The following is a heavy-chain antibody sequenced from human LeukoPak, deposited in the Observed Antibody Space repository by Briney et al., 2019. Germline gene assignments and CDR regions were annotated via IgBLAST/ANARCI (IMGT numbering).Heavy chain of an antibody. V-gene: IGHV3-48*03. CDR3: ARGAYYDSSGYEY. D-gene: IGHD3-22*01. J-gene: IGHJ4*02. Sequence: GGSLRLSCAASGFTFSSYEMNWVRQAPGKGLEWVSYISSSGSTIYYADSVKGRFTISRDNAKNSLYLQMNSLRAEDTAVYYRARGAYYDSSGYEYWGQGTLVTVSS. CDR2: ISSSGSTI. CDR1: GFTFSSYE.